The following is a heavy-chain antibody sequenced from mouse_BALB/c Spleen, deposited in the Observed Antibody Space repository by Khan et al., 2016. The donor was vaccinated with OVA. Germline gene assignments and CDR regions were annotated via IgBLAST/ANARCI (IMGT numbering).Heavy chain of an antibody. V-gene: IGHV1-4*01. J-gene: IGHJ3*01. D-gene: IGHD2-14*01. CDR2: INPSNDYT. CDR1: GYTFTSYT. Sequence: VQLQESRAELARPGASVKMSCKASGYTFTSYTIHWVRQRPGQAPEWIGHINPSNDYTNYNQNFKDKATLIVDKSSTTAYMQLSSLTSEDSAVDYCVRDGAYHRSDGWFAYWGQGTLVTVSA. CDR3: VRDGAYHRSDGWFAY.